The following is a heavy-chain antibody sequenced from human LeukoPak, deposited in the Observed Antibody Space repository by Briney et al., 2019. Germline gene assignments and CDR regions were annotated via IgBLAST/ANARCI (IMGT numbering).Heavy chain of an antibody. CDR3: ARGHWGLDY. J-gene: IGHJ4*02. Sequence: PGGSLRLSCTASGFIFSTSWMTWVRQAPGKGLEWVANINLDGSEKYYVDSVKGRFTISRDNAKNSLYLQMNSLRAEDTAVYYCARGHWGLDYWGRGTLVTVSS. CDR1: GFIFSTSW. D-gene: IGHD7-27*01. CDR2: INLDGSEK. V-gene: IGHV3-7*01.